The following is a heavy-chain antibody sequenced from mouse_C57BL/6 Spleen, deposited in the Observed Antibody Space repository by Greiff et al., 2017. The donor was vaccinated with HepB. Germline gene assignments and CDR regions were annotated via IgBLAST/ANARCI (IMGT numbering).Heavy chain of an antibody. J-gene: IGHJ4*01. CDR2: INPNNGGT. D-gene: IGHD1-1*01. CDR1: GYTFTDYN. CDR3: ARFLNYYGSSYYAMDY. V-gene: IGHV1-22*01. Sequence: EVQLVESGPELVKPGASVKMSCKASGYTFTDYNMHWVKQSHGKSLEWIGYINPNNGGTSYNQKFKGKATLTVNKSSSTAYMELRSLTSEDSAVYYWARFLNYYGSSYYAMDYWGQGTSVTVSS.